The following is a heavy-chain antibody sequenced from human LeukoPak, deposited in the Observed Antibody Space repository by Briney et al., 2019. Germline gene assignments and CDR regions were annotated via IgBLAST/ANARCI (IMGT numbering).Heavy chain of an antibody. CDR1: GGTFSSYA. V-gene: IGHV1-69*13. J-gene: IGHJ4*02. D-gene: IGHD3-22*01. CDR3: ARERGGVVDTDY. CDR2: IIPIFGTA. Sequence: SVTVSCTASGGTFSSYAISWVRQVPGQGLEWMGGIIPIFGTANYAQKFQGRVTITADESTSTAYMELSSLRSEDTAVYYCARERGGVVDTDYWGQGTLVTVSS.